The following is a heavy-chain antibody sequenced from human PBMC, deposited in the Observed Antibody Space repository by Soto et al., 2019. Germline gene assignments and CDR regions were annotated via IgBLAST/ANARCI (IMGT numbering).Heavy chain of an antibody. J-gene: IGHJ4*02. CDR3: ATSPKGTYYFDY. CDR2: FDPEDGET. Sequence: ASVKVSCKVSGYTLTELSMHWVRQAPGKGLEWMGGFDPEDGETIYAQKFQGRVTMTEDTSTDTAYMELSSLRSEDTAVYYCATSPKGTYYFDYWGRGTLVTVSS. CDR1: GYTLTELS. D-gene: IGHD1-1*01. V-gene: IGHV1-24*01.